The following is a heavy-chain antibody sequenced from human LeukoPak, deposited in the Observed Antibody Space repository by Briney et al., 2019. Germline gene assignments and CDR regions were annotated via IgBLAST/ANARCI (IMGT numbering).Heavy chain of an antibody. CDR3: ATDLWIYYDSSDPH. CDR2: FDPEDGET. CDR1: GYTLTELS. Sequence: ASVKVSCKVSGYTLTELSMHWVRQAPGKGLEWRGGFDPEDGETIYAQKFQGRVTMTEDTSTDTAYMELSSLRSEDTAVYYCATDLWIYYDSSDPHWGQGTLVTVSS. J-gene: IGHJ4*02. D-gene: IGHD3-22*01. V-gene: IGHV1-24*01.